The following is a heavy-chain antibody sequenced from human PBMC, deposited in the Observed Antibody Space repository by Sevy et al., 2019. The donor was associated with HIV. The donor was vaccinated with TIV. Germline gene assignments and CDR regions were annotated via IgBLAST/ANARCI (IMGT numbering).Heavy chain of an antibody. D-gene: IGHD3-16*01. CDR2: ISYDGSNK. Sequence: GGSLRLSCAASGFTFSSYGMHWVRQAPGKGLEWVAVISYDGSNKYYADSVKGRFTISRDNSKNTLYLQMNSLRAEDTAVYYCAKDPGRGNYYYYGMDVWGQRTTVTVSS. J-gene: IGHJ6*02. CDR1: GFTFSSYG. V-gene: IGHV3-30*18. CDR3: AKDPGRGNYYYYGMDV.